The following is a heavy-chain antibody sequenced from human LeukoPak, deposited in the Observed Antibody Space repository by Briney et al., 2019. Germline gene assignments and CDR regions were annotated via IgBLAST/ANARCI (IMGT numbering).Heavy chain of an antibody. CDR1: GFTFSSYG. CDR3: ARGDYGDYEEGYYYYYGMDV. J-gene: IGHJ6*02. V-gene: IGHV3-66*01. Sequence: PGGSLRLSCAASGFTFSSYGMHWVRQAPGKGLEWVSVIYSGGSTYYADSVKGRFTISRDNSKNTLYLQMNSLRAEDTAVYYCARGDYGDYEEGYYYYYGMDVWGQGTTVTVSS. CDR2: IYSGGST. D-gene: IGHD4-17*01.